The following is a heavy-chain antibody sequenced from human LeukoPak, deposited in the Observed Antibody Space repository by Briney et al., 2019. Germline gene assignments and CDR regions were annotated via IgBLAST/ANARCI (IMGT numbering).Heavy chain of an antibody. CDR1: GDSISNTNYY. D-gene: IGHD3-3*01. Sequence: SETLSLTCSVSGDSISNTNYYWAWIRQPPGKGLEWIGSIYHSGSTYYNPSLKSRVTLSIDTSKNQFSLKVTSVTAADTAVYYCARRSEWDWFDPWGQGTLVTVSS. CDR2: IYHSGST. V-gene: IGHV4-39*07. J-gene: IGHJ5*02. CDR3: ARRSEWDWFDP.